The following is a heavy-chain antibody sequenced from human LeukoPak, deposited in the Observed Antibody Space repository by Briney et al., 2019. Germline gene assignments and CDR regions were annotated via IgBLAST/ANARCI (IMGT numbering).Heavy chain of an antibody. CDR3: AKGSGTYYGDYSFDY. CDR2: ISGSGGST. D-gene: IGHD4-17*01. CDR1: GFTFNAFG. J-gene: IGHJ4*02. Sequence: PGGSLRLSCAASGFTFNAFGMNWVRQAPGKGLEWVSAISGSGGSTYYADSVKGRFTISRDNSKNTLYLRMNSLRAEDTALYYCAKGSGTYYGDYSFDYWGQGTLVTVSS. V-gene: IGHV3-23*01.